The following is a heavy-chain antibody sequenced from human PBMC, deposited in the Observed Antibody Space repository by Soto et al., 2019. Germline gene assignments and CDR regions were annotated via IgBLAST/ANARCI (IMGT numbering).Heavy chain of an antibody. Sequence: PSETLSLTCTVSGGSISSGGYYWSWIRQHPGKGLEWIGYIYYSGSTYYNPSLKSRVTISVDTSKNQFSLKLSSVTAADTAVYYCARTPEIPYNWNYGLAWFDPWGQGTLVTVSS. J-gene: IGHJ5*02. D-gene: IGHD1-7*01. V-gene: IGHV4-31*02. CDR3: ARTPEIPYNWNYGLAWFDP. CDR2: IYYSGST. CDR1: GGSISSGGYY.